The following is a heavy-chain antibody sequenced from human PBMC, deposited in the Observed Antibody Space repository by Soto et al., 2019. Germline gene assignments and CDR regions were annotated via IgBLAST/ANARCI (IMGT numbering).Heavy chain of an antibody. V-gene: IGHV3-33*01. J-gene: IGHJ4*02. CDR2: IWYDGSNK. D-gene: IGHD3-9*01. CDR3: ARDIGYYDILTGYQNFDY. Sequence: GGSLRLSCAASGFTFSSYGMHWVRQAPGKGLEWVAVIWYDGSNKYYADSVKGRFTISRDNSKNTLYLQMNSLRAEDTAVYYCARDIGYYDILTGYQNFDYWGQGTLVTVSS. CDR1: GFTFSSYG.